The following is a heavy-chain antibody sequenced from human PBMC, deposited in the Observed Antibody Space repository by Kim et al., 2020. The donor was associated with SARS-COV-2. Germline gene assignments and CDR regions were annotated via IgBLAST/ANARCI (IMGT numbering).Heavy chain of an antibody. V-gene: IGHV4-34*01. Sequence: SETLSLTCAVYGGSFSGYYWSWIRQPPGKGLEWIGEINHSGSTNYNPSLKSRVTISVDTSKNQSSLKLSSVTAADTAVYYCARDGSDGSRLNWFDPWGQGTLVTVSS. CDR3: ARDGSDGSRLNWFDP. D-gene: IGHD3-10*01. CDR2: INHSGST. CDR1: GGSFSGYY. J-gene: IGHJ5*02.